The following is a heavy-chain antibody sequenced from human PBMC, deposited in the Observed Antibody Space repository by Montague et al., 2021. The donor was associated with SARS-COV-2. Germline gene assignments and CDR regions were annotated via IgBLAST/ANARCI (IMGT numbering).Heavy chain of an antibody. V-gene: IGHV4-34*01. CDR3: ARGGRQWLVIDPRYYFDY. CDR1: GASFSGYH. CDR2: GIHSGKT. Sequence: SETLSLTCAVYGASFSGYHWTWIRQSPGRGLEWIGEGIHSGKTSYNPSLQSRLTMSVDTYKKQFSLRLSSVTAADTAVYYCARGGRQWLVIDPRYYFDYWGQGTLVTVSS. D-gene: IGHD6-19*01. J-gene: IGHJ4*01.